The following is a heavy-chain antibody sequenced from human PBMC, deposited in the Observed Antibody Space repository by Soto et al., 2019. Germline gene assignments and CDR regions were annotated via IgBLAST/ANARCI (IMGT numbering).Heavy chain of an antibody. CDR2: INHSGST. D-gene: IGHD3-10*01. J-gene: IGHJ5*02. V-gene: IGHV4-34*01. CDR3: ARGAIVLWFGELFYNWFDP. Sequence: SETLSLTCAVYGGSFSGYYWSWIRQPPGKGLEWIGEINHSGSTNYNPSLKSRVTISVDTSKNQFSLKLSSVTAADTAVYYCARGAIVLWFGELFYNWFDPWGQGTLVTV. CDR1: GGSFSGYY.